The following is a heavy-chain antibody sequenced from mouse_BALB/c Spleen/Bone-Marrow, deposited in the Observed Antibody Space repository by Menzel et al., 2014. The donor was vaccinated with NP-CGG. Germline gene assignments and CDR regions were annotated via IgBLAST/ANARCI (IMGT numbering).Heavy chain of an antibody. CDR2: FFPGSGFI. V-gene: IGHV1-62-2*01. D-gene: IGHD2-12*01. CDR3: ARHEDLDIRRRLGAMDY. Sequence: QVQLQQSGAELVKPGASVKVACKASGYTFTEYIIHWIKQRSGQGLEWIGWFFPGSGFIKYNEKFKGKASLTADKSSSKVYMELSRLTSENSAVYFCARHEDLDIRRRLGAMDYWGQGTSVTVSS. J-gene: IGHJ4*01. CDR1: GYTFTEYI.